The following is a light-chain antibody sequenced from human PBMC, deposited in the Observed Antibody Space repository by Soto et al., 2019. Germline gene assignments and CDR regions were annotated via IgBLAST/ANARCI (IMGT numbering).Light chain of an antibody. CDR3: QQCYMGWT. Sequence: DIQINQSPSTLSASVGDRLTITYRASQSIGRFFAWYQHPPGKAPKLLIYDASTFESGDPSRFSGTGSGTEFTFSITSLQPEDFGTYYCQQCYMGWTFGQGTQVDIK. V-gene: IGKV1-5*01. CDR1: QSIGRF. CDR2: DAS. J-gene: IGKJ1*01.